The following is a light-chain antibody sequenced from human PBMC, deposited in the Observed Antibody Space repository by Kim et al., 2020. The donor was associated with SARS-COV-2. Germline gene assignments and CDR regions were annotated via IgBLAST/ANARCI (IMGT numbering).Light chain of an antibody. V-gene: IGKV1-33*01. CDR3: QQYDNLPLT. Sequence: DIQMTQSPSSLSASVGDRVTITCQASQDISNYLNWYQQKPGKAPKLLIYDASNLETGVPSRFSGSGSGTDFTFTISSLQPEDIATYYCQQYDNLPLTFGGGTPADIK. CDR2: DAS. CDR1: QDISNY. J-gene: IGKJ4*01.